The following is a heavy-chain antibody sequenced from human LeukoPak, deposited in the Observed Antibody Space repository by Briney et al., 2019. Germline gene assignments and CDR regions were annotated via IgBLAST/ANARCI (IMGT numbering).Heavy chain of an antibody. J-gene: IGHJ4*02. D-gene: IGHD6-19*01. CDR3: AKTLAVAGTYYFDY. CDR1: GFTFSSYA. V-gene: IGHV3-9*01. CDR2: ISWNSGSI. Sequence: GGSLRLSCAASGFTFSSYAMHWVRQAPGKGLEWVSGISWNSGSIGYADSVKGRFTISRDNAKNSLYLQMNSLRAEDTALYYCAKTLAVAGTYYFDYWGQGTLVTASS.